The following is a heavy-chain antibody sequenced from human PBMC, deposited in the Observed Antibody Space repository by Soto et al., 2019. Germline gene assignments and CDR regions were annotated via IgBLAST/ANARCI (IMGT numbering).Heavy chain of an antibody. D-gene: IGHD2-2*01. Sequence: QVQLVESGGGLVKPGGSLRLSCAASGFIFSDHYMSWIRQTPGEGLEWVSYISSGGSGIHYADSVKGRFTISRDNAKNSLYLQMNSLIAEDTAVYYCARVKECSSTNCYGRDAFDFWGQGTVVTVSS. CDR1: GFIFSDHY. CDR3: ARVKECSSTNCYGRDAFDF. CDR2: ISSGGSGI. J-gene: IGHJ3*01. V-gene: IGHV3-11*01.